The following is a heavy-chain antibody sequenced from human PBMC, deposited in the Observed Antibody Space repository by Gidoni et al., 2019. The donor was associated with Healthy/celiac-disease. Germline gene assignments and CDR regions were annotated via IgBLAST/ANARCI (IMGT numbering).Heavy chain of an antibody. Sequence: QVQLQQWGAGLLKPSETLSLTCAVYGGSFSGYYWSWIRQPPGKGLEWIGEINHSGSTNYNPSLKSRVTISVDTSKNQFSLKLSSVTAADTAVYYCARVEVVAATWCPWFDPWGQGTLVTVSS. CDR3: ARVEVVAATWCPWFDP. V-gene: IGHV4-34*01. J-gene: IGHJ5*02. CDR2: INHSGST. CDR1: GGSFSGYY. D-gene: IGHD2-15*01.